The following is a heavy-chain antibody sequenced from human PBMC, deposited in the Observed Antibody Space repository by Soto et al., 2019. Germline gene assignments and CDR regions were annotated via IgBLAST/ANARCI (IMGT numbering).Heavy chain of an antibody. J-gene: IGHJ4*02. CDR3: ARPNAITMVRGVEAAFDY. Sequence: GASVKVSCKASGYTFTSYGISWVRHAPGQGLEWMGWISAYNGNTNYAQKLQGRVTMTTDTSTSTAYMELRSLRSDDTAVYYCARPNAITMVRGVEAAFDYWGQGTLVTVSS. V-gene: IGHV1-18*01. D-gene: IGHD3-10*01. CDR1: GYTFTSYG. CDR2: ISAYNGNT.